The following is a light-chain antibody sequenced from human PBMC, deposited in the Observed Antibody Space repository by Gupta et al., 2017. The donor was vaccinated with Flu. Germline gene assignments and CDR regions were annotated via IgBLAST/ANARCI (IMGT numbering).Light chain of an antibody. CDR1: SSNIETNA. J-gene: IGLJ3*02. CDR3: ASWDDSLNGPV. V-gene: IGLV1-44*01. Sequence: QSVLTQPPSVSGTPGQRVTIPCSGSSSNIETNAVTWYYQLPGTAPRLLMYSYNQRPSGVPDRFAGSNSGTSASLAISGLRSEDEGDYYCASWDDSLNGPVFGGGTKLTVL. CDR2: SYN.